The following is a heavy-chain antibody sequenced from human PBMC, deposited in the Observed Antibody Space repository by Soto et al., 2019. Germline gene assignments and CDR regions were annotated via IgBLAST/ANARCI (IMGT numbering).Heavy chain of an antibody. CDR1: GGSISSYY. Sequence: SETLSLTWTVSGGSISSYYWSWIRQPPGKGLEWIGYIYYSGSTNYNPSLKSRVTISVDTSKNQFSLKLSSVTAADTAVYYCAISRTAVPPSVFHHWGQGTLVTVSS. J-gene: IGHJ1*01. CDR2: IYYSGST. CDR3: AISRTAVPPSVFHH. V-gene: IGHV4-59*01. D-gene: IGHD4-17*01.